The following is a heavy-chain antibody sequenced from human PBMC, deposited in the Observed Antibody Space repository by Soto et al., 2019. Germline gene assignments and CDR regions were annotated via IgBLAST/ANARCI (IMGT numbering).Heavy chain of an antibody. D-gene: IGHD5-12*01. V-gene: IGHV3-23*01. CDR1: GFTFTNYA. CDR2: IRGSGVGT. J-gene: IGHJ3*01. Sequence: VQLLESGGGFVLPGGSLRLSCAASGFTFTNYAMTWVRQAPGKGLEWLSVIRGSGVGTYSADSVKGRFSISRDNSKNPLYLQMNSLGAEDTAVYYCARVAEMATTDVLDVWGQGTMVTVSS. CDR3: ARVAEMATTDVLDV.